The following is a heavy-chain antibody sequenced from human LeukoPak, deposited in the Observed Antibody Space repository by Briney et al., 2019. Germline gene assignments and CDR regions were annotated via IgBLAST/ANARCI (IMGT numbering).Heavy chain of an antibody. CDR3: ARDWALRMDV. CDR1: GFTFSSYA. CDR2: ISYDGSNK. D-gene: IGHD3-16*01. Sequence: GGSLRLSCAASGFTFSSYAMHWVRQAPGKGLERGAVISYDGSNKYYADSVKGRFTISRDNSKNTLYLQMNSLRAEDTAVYYCARDWALRMDVWGKGTTVTVSS. V-gene: IGHV3-30*04. J-gene: IGHJ6*04.